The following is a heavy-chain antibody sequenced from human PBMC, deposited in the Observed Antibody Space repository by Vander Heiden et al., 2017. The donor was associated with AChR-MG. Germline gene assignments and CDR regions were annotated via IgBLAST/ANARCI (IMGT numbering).Heavy chain of an antibody. V-gene: IGHV1-2*02. Sequence: QVHLVQSGAEVKKPGASVKVSCKASGYIFTDYYLHWVRQAPGQGLEWMGWINPNSGGTKYAQKFQGRVTMTRDTSISTAYMEVSRLTSDDTAVYYCARDGGFDYWGQGTLITVSS. J-gene: IGHJ4*02. CDR1: GYIFTDYY. CDR2: INPNSGGT. CDR3: ARDGGFDY. D-gene: IGHD3-10*01.